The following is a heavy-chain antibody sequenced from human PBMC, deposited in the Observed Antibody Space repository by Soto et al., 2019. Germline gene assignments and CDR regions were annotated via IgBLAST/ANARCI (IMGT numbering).Heavy chain of an antibody. CDR1: GGSISSSSYY. V-gene: IGHV4-39*01. D-gene: IGHD3-3*01. CDR2: IYYSGST. CDR3: ARQGFWSGYYIL. Sequence: SETLSLTCTVSGGSISSSSYYWGWIRQPPGKGLEWIGSIYYSGSTYYNPSLKSRVTISVDTSKNQFSLKLSSVTAADTAVYYCARQGFWSGYYILGGQGTLVTVSS. J-gene: IGHJ4*02.